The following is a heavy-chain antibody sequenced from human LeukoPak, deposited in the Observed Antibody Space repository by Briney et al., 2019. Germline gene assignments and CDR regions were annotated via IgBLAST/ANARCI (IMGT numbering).Heavy chain of an antibody. CDR1: GFTFSSYS. CDR2: ISSSSSYI. Sequence: GGSLRLSCTASGFTFSSYSMNWVRQAPGKGLEWVSSISSSSSYIYYADSVKGRFTISRDNAKNSLYLQMNSLRAEDTAVYYCALSLEEMATISYWGQGTLVTVSS. J-gene: IGHJ4*02. D-gene: IGHD5-24*01. V-gene: IGHV3-21*01. CDR3: ALSLEEMATISY.